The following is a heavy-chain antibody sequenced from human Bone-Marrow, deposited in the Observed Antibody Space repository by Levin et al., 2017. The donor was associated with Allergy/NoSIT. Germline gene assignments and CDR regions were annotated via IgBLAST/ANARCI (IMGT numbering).Heavy chain of an antibody. CDR1: GYTFTGYY. CDR2: INPNSGGT. J-gene: IGHJ4*02. Sequence: GESLKISCKASGYTFTGYYMHWVRQAPGQGLEWMGWINPNSGGTISAQKFQGRVTMTRDTSLSTAYMELSGLTSDDTAVYYCGRSRKLRVASGDVGHWGQGTLVIVSS. D-gene: IGHD4-17*01. V-gene: IGHV1-2*02. CDR3: GRSRKLRVASGDVGH.